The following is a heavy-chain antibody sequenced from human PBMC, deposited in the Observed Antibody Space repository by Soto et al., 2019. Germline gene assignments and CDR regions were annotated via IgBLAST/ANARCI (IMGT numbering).Heavy chain of an antibody. CDR3: AKATATGGGAFDF. Sequence: EVQMLASGGGLAQPGGSLRLSCAASGFPCGSYDMTWVRQAPGKGLEWVSTILVDGRTFYVDSVKGRFTISRDNSRNTVYLEMNSLTAGDTALYYWAKATATGGGAFDFCGQGTMVTVSS. CDR1: GFPCGSYD. CDR2: ILVDGRT. D-gene: IGHD2-8*02. V-gene: IGHV3-23*01. J-gene: IGHJ3*01.